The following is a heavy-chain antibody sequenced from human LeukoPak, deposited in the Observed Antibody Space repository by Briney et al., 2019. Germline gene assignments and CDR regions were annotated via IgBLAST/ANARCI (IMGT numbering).Heavy chain of an antibody. CDR2: IYYSGST. V-gene: IGHV4-59*01. CDR1: GGSISSYY. Sequence: PSETLSLTCTVSGGSISSYYWSWIRQPPGKGLEWIGYIYYSGSTNYNPSLKSRVTISVDTSKNQFSLKLSSVTAADTAVYYCARELRYFDWLFEGYYFDYWGQGTLVTVSS. J-gene: IGHJ4*02. CDR3: ARELRYFDWLFEGYYFDY. D-gene: IGHD3-9*01.